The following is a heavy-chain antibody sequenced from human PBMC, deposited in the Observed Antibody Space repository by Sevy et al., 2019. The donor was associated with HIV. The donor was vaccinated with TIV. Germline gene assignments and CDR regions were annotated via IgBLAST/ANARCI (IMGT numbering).Heavy chain of an antibody. Sequence: ASVKVSGRAPGYPLPASYMNWVRQPPGKGLGGMGWINPNGGGTNYAQKFQGRVTMTRDTSISTAYMELSRLRSDDTAVYYCARGGYYYDSSLAMDVWGQGTTVTVSS. D-gene: IGHD3-22*01. CDR3: ARGGYYYDSSLAMDV. CDR2: INPNGGGT. CDR1: GYPLPASY. J-gene: IGHJ6*02. V-gene: IGHV1-2*02.